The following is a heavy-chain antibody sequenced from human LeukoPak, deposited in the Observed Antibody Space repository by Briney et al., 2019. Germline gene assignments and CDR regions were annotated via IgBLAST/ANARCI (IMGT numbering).Heavy chain of an antibody. D-gene: IGHD3-3*01. CDR1: GGSISSSSYY. J-gene: IGHJ4*02. CDR3: ARLDFWSGYYLDY. CDR2: ICYSGST. V-gene: IGHV4-39*01. Sequence: SETLSLTCTVSGGSISSSSYYWGWIRQPPGKGLEWIGSICYSGSTYYNPSLKSRVTISVDTSKNQFSLKLSSVTAADTAVYYCARLDFWSGYYLDYWGQGTLVTVSS.